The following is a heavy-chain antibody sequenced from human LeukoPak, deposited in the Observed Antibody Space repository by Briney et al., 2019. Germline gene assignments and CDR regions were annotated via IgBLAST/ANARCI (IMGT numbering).Heavy chain of an antibody. J-gene: IGHJ4*02. V-gene: IGHV4-30-2*01. Sequence: PSQTLSLTCAVSGGSISSGGYSWSWIRQPPGKGLEWIGYIYHSGSTYYNPSLKSRVTISVDRSKNQFSLKLSSVTAADTVVYYCASSTDVDYFDYWGQGTLVTVSS. CDR2: IYHSGST. CDR3: ASSTDVDYFDY. D-gene: IGHD2-2*01. CDR1: GGSISSGGYS.